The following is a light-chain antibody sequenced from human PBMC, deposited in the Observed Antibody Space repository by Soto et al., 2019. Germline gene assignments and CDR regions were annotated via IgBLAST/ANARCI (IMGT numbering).Light chain of an antibody. Sequence: QSALTQPPSASGYPGQSVTISCAGTSSDVGGYNYVSWYQQYPGKVPKLMIYEVSERPSGVPDRFSGSKSGNTAFLTVSGLQAEDEADYYCLSYADTAYVFGTGTKVTVL. CDR2: EVS. CDR1: SSDVGGYNY. CDR3: LSYADTAYV. J-gene: IGLJ1*01. V-gene: IGLV2-8*01.